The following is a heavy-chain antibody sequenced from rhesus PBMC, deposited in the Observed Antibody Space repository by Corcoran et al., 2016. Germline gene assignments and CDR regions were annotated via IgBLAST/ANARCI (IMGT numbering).Heavy chain of an antibody. D-gene: IGHD6-31*01. J-gene: IGHJ4*01. CDR2: INPGKGNT. Sequence: QVQLVQSGAEVKKPGASVKLFRKALGFTLQSVRINWVKQAPGTGLGWMGGINPGKGNTSYSQKFQGRVTMTRDTSTSTANMEVSSLRSEDTAVYYCARGIAATGGWGQGVLVTVSS. V-gene: IGHV1-200*01. CDR1: GFTLQSVR. CDR3: ARGIAATGG.